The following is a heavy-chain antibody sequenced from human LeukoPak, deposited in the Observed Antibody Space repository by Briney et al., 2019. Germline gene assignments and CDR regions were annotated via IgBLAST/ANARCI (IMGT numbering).Heavy chain of an antibody. V-gene: IGHV5-51*03. CDR2: IFLDDSQI. CDR3: ATSTYSVAAHIDY. D-gene: IGHD2-21*01. J-gene: IGHJ4*02. Sequence: PGESLKISCKESDHTLNIYWIAWVRQMPGRGLEWMGIIFLDDSQIEYNPSFQGQITISADKSVKTAYLQWDSLQTSDTALYYCATSTYSVAAHIDYWGQGTPVTVST. CDR1: DHTLNIYW.